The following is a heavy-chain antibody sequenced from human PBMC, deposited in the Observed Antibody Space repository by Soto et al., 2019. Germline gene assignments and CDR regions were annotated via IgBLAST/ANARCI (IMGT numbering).Heavy chain of an antibody. V-gene: IGHV1-18*04. CDR1: GYTFTIHG. J-gene: IGHJ4*02. Sequence: VQLVQSGGEVRMPGASVKVSCKASGYTFTIHGFTWVRQAPGQGLEWMGWISIYNGNTHYAQKFQGRLTLTIDTATSTAYMELRSLTSDDTAVYFCARSTMAPVPVDHLGQGTLVTVSS. CDR3: ARSTMAPVPVDH. D-gene: IGHD2-2*01. CDR2: ISIYNGNT.